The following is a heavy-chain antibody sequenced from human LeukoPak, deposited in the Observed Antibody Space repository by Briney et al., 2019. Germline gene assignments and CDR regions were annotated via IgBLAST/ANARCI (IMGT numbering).Heavy chain of an antibody. J-gene: IGHJ6*02. CDR2: INHSGST. D-gene: IGHD6-19*01. CDR3: AKDLSGWLALNYYYGMDV. Sequence: SETLSLTCAVYGGSFSGYYWSWIRQPPGKGLEWIGEINHSGSTNYNPSLKSRVTISVDTSKNQFSLKLSSVTAADTAVYYCAKDLSGWLALNYYYGMDVWGQGTTVTVSS. V-gene: IGHV4-34*01. CDR1: GGSFSGYY.